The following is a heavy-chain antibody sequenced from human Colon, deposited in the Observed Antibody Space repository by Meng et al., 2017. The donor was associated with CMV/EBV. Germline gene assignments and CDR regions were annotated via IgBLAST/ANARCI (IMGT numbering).Heavy chain of an antibody. V-gene: IGHV3-23*01. J-gene: IGHJ4*02. CDR2: ISGGGANT. CDR1: GFTFSEYA. CDR3: AKDLFPGASRFLEWILGH. Sequence: GESLKISCTGSGFTFSEYAMTWVRQGPGKGLEWVSGISGGGANTYYADSVKGRFTISRDNSKNTLYLQMNSLRVGDTALYYCAKDLFPGASRFLEWILGHWGQGTGVTVSS. D-gene: IGHD3-3*01.